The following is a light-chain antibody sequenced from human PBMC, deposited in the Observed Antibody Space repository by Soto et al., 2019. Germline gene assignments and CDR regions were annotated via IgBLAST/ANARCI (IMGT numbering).Light chain of an antibody. J-gene: IGKJ2*01. Sequence: DIPMTQSPSTLSASVGDRVTITCRASPSISRWLAWYQQKPGKAPKLLIYKASSLESGVPSRFSGSGSGTDITLTISSLPPDDFANYYCQQYSNYLYTFGQGTKLEIK. CDR2: KAS. CDR3: QQYSNYLYT. CDR1: PSISRW. V-gene: IGKV1-5*03.